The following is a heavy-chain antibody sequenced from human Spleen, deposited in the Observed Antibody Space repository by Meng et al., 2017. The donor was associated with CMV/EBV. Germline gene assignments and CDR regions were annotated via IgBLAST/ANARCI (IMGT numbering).Heavy chain of an antibody. CDR3: ARAGLGISSAGINF. D-gene: IGHD6-13*01. V-gene: IGHV3-30*04. CDR2: ISYDGRTK. Sequence: GGSLRLSCAAAGFPFRTYAMHWVRQAPGKGLEWVAVISYDGRTKHYADSVNGRLTISRDNSQNTLYLQMSSVGVEDTAVYYCARAGLGISSAGINFWGQGALVTVS. J-gene: IGHJ4*02. CDR1: GFPFRTYA.